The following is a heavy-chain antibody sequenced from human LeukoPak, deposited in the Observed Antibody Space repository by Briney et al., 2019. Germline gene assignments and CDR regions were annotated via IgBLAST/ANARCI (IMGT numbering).Heavy chain of an antibody. J-gene: IGHJ5*02. Sequence: GGSLRLSCAASGFTVSGSHMSWVRQAPGKGLDWVSIIYTGASTYYADSVKGRFTISRDNPKNTLYLQMNSLRAEDTAVYYCARGRFGESWGQGTLVTVSS. D-gene: IGHD3-10*01. V-gene: IGHV3-53*01. CDR2: IYTGAST. CDR3: ARGRFGES. CDR1: GFTVSGSH.